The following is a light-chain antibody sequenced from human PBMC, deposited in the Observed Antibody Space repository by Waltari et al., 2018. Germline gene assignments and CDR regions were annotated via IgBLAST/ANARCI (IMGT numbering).Light chain of an antibody. CDR3: CSYAGNYVWV. CDR2: DVS. J-gene: IGLJ3*02. Sequence: QSALTQPAAVSGSPGQSVTISCTGASSDIGRYDIVSWYQQHPGNAPKLVISDVSKPPARVSDRFSGSKSGDTASPAISGLQFEDEADYYCCSYAGNYVWVFGGGTRLTVL. V-gene: IGLV2-23*02. CDR1: SSDIGRYDI.